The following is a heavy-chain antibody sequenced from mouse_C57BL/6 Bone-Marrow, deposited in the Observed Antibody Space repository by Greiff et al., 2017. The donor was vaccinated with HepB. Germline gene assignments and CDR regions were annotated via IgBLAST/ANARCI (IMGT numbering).Heavy chain of an antibody. J-gene: IGHJ4*01. CDR1: GFNIKDDY. V-gene: IGHV14-4*01. CDR2: IDPENGDT. D-gene: IGHD2-4*01. CDR3: SPFYYDYGGAMDY. Sequence: VQLQQSGAELVRPGASVKLSCTASGFNIKDDYMHWVKQRPEQGLEWIGWIDPENGDTEYASKFQGKATITADPSSNTAYLQLSSLTSEDTAVYYCSPFYYDYGGAMDYWGQGTSVTVSS.